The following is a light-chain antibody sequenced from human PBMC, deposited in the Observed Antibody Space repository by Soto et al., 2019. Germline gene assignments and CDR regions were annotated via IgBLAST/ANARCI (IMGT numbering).Light chain of an antibody. J-gene: IGKJ4*02. CDR2: DAS. CDR1: QSVSSY. V-gene: IGKV3-11*01. Sequence: EIVLTQSPATLSLSPGERATLSCRASQSVSSYLAWYQQKPGQAPRLLIYDASNRATGIPARFSGSGSGPDFTLTISSLEPEDFAVYYCQQRSNWQLTFGGGTKVQIQ. CDR3: QQRSNWQLT.